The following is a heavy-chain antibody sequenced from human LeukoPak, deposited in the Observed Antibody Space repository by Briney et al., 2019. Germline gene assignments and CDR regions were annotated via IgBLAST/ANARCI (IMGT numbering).Heavy chain of an antibody. CDR3: AEVQSGNKFDF. D-gene: IGHD5-12*01. CDR1: GFTLSSYA. CDR2: ISTSSDNT. V-gene: IGHV3-23*01. Sequence: GGSLRLSCAASGFTLSSYAMAWVRQAPGKGTEWVSTISTSSDNTYYADSVTGRFTITRDNSKHTLYLQINSLRVEDTAVHYCAEVQSGNKFDFWGQGTLVTVSS. J-gene: IGHJ4*02.